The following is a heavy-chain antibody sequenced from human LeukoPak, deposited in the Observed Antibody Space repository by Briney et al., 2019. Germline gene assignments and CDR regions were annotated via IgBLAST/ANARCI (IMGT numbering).Heavy chain of an antibody. Sequence: PSETLSLTCTVSGGSISSSSYYWSWIRQPPGKGLEWIGYIYYSGSTNYNPSLKSRVTISVDTSKNQFSLKLSSVTAADTAVYYCARVGSSSSPEFDYWGQGTLVTVSS. D-gene: IGHD6-6*01. CDR3: ARVGSSSSPEFDY. CDR1: GGSISSSSYY. V-gene: IGHV4-61*01. J-gene: IGHJ4*02. CDR2: IYYSGST.